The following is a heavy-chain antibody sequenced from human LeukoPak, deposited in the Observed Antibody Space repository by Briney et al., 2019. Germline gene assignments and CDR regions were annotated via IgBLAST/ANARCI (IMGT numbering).Heavy chain of an antibody. Sequence: SETLSLTCTVSGGSISSSSYYWGWIRQPPGKGLEWIGSIYYSGSTYYDPSLKGRVTISVDTSKNQFSLKLSSVTAADTAVYYCARSGWYGAYYFDYWGQGTLVTVSS. CDR2: IYYSGST. D-gene: IGHD6-19*01. CDR1: GGSISSSSYY. J-gene: IGHJ4*02. V-gene: IGHV4-39*01. CDR3: ARSGWYGAYYFDY.